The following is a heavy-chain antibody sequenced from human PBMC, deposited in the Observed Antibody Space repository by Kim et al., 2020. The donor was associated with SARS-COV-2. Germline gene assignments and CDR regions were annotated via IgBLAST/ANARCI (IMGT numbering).Heavy chain of an antibody. CDR2: ISGSGGST. V-gene: IGHV3-23*01. CDR1: GFTFSSYA. D-gene: IGHD6-19*01. J-gene: IGHJ4*02. CDR3: ASRRGSSGWYKYYFDY. Sequence: GGSLRLSCAASGFTFSSYAMSWVRQAPGKGLEWVSAISGSGGSTYYADSVKGRFTISRDNSKNTLYLQMNSLRAEDTAVYYCASRRGSSGWYKYYFDYWGQGTLVTVSS.